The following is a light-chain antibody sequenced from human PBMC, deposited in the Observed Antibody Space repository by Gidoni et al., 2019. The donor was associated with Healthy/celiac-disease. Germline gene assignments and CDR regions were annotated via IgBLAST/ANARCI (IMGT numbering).Light chain of an antibody. J-gene: IGKJ2*04. CDR2: LGS. V-gene: IGKV2-28*01. Sequence: DIVMTQSPLSLPVTPGEPASISCRSSHSLLHSNGYNYLDWYLQKPGQSPQLLIYLGSNRASGVPDRFSGSGSGTDFTLKISRVEAEDVGVYYCMQALQTPCSFGQGTKLEIK. CDR3: MQALQTPCS. CDR1: HSLLHSNGYNY.